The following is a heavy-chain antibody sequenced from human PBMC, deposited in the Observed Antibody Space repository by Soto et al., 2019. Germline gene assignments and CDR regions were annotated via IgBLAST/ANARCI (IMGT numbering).Heavy chain of an antibody. CDR3: ARGADFYSSSSGVWDY. CDR1: GGSISSSNW. J-gene: IGHJ4*02. V-gene: IGHV4-4*02. D-gene: IGHD6-6*01. CDR2: IYHSGST. Sequence: QVQLQESGPGLVKPSGTLSLTCAVSGGSISSSNWWSWVRQPPGKGLEWIGEIYHSGSTNYNPSLTSRVTISVDKSKTQFSLKLSSVTAADTAVYYCARGADFYSSSSGVWDYWGQGTLVTVSS.